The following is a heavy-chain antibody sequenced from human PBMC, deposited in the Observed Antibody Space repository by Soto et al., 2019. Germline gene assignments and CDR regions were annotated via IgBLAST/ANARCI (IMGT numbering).Heavy chain of an antibody. CDR1: GFTFSSYA. CDR3: GQVGFTYYFDY. J-gene: IGHJ4*02. V-gene: IGHV3-64D*06. D-gene: IGHD3-16*01. Sequence: GALRLSCSASGFTFSSYAMHWVRQAPGKGLEYVSLISSNGGSTYYADSVKGRFTISRDNSKNTLYLQMSSLRDEDTAVYYCGQVGFTYYFDYWGQGTLVTVSS. CDR2: ISSNGGST.